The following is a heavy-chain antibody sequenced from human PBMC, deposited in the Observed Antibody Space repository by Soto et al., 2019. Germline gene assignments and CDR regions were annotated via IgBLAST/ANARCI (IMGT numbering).Heavy chain of an antibody. CDR3: ARGGDTGPRVSFDI. D-gene: IGHD3-16*01. J-gene: IGHJ3*02. CDR2: IYSGGGT. CDR1: GLTVSTNY. Sequence: GGSLRLSCAASGLTVSTNYTSWVRQTPGKGLEWVSVIYSGGGTHYVDSVKGRFTISRDNSKNTLYLQMNSLRADDTAVYYCARGGDTGPRVSFDIWGHGTVVTV. V-gene: IGHV3-53*01.